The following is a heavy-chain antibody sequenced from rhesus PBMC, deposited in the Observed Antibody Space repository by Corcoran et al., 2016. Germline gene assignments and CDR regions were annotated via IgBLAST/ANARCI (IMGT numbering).Heavy chain of an antibody. CDR3: VRGGYGTRTDY. Sequence: QVQLQESGPGLVKPSETLSLNCAVSGWSFKSNHCWSWVRQAPGNGLEWIGYIADNGYPDYIPSLKSRVTISRDTSRNQFSLKMTSVTAADTAVYYCVRGGYGTRTDYWGQGVLVTVSS. J-gene: IGHJ4*01. V-gene: IGHV4-127*01. CDR1: GWSFKSNHC. D-gene: IGHD1-1*01. CDR2: IADNGYP.